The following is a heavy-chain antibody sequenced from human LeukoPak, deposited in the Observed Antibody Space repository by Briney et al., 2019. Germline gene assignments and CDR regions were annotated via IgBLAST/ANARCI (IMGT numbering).Heavy chain of an antibody. CDR1: GFTFSSYW. CDR3: AKDSIAVAGSIDY. D-gene: IGHD6-19*01. Sequence: GGSLRLSCAASGFTFSSYWMHWVRQAPGKGLVWVSRINSDGSTTSYADSVKGRFTISRDNAKNSLYLQMNSLRAEDTALYYCAKDSIAVAGSIDYWGQGTLVTVSS. J-gene: IGHJ4*02. V-gene: IGHV3-74*01. CDR2: INSDGSTT.